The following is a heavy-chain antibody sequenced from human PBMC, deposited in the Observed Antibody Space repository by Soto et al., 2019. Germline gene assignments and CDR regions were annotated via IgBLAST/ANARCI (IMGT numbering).Heavy chain of an antibody. V-gene: IGHV4-4*02. J-gene: IGHJ4*02. CDR2: IYHSGST. Sequence: SETLSLTCAVSGGSISSSNWWSWVRQPPGKGLEWIGEIYHSGSTNYNPSLKSRVTISVDKSKNQFSLKLSSVTAAATAVYYCARVDSTVSSVFDYWGQGMVVTASS. CDR1: GGSISSSNW. D-gene: IGHD4-17*01. CDR3: ARVDSTVSSVFDY.